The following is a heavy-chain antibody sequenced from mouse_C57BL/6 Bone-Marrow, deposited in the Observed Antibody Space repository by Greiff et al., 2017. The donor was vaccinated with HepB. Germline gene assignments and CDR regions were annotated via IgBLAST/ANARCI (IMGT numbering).Heavy chain of an antibody. CDR3: GRTRDGYYVDY. V-gene: IGHV10-1*01. D-gene: IGHD3-3*01. CDR2: IRSKSNNYAT. CDR1: GFTFNTYA. J-gene: IGHJ2*01. Sequence: EVQVVESGGGLVQPKGSLKLSCAASGFTFNTYAMNWVRQAPGKGLEWVARIRSKSNNYATYYAESVKDRFTISRDDSESMLYLQMNTLKTEDPAMYYCGRTRDGYYVDYWGQGTTLTVSS.